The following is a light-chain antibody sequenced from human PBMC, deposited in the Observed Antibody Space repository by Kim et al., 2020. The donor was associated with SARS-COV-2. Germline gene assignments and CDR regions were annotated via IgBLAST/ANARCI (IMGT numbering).Light chain of an antibody. CDR1: KLGDKN. J-gene: IGLJ2*01. CDR3: QAWDRSNVV. Sequence: VSPGQPASITCSGEKLGDKNVCWYQQKPGQSPLLVIYEDRKRPSGIPERFSGSNSGNTATLTISGAQAMDEADYYCQAWDRSNVVFGGGTQLTVL. CDR2: EDR. V-gene: IGLV3-1*01.